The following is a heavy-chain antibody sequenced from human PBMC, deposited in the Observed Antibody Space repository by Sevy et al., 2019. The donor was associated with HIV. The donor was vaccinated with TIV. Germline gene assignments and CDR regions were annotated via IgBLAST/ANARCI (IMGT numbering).Heavy chain of an antibody. V-gene: IGHV3-74*01. Sequence: GGSLRLSCAASGFTFSSYWMHWVRQAPGKGLVWVSRINSDGSSTSYAYSVKGRFTISRDNAKNTLYLQMNSLRAEDTAVYYCARTHRYYYYGMDVWGQGTTVTVSS. J-gene: IGHJ6*02. CDR3: ARTHRYYYYGMDV. CDR2: INSDGSST. CDR1: GFTFSSYW.